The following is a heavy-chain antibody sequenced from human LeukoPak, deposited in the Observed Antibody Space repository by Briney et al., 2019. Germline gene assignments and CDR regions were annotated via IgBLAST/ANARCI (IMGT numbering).Heavy chain of an antibody. V-gene: IGHV3-30*18. CDR2: ISYDGSNK. CDR3: AKSFGELLGALY. D-gene: IGHD1-26*01. CDR1: GFTFSSYG. J-gene: IGHJ4*02. Sequence: PGRSLRLSCAASGFTFSSYGMHWVRQAPGKGLEGVAVISYDGSNKYYADSVKGRFTISRDNSKNTLYLQMNSLRAEDTAVYYCAKSFGELLGALYWGQGTLVTVSS.